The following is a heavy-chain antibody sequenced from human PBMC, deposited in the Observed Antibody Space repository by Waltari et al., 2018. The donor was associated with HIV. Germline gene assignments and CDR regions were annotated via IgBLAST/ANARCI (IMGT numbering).Heavy chain of an antibody. CDR2: MKSKIDGGTE. CDR3: TTTLGCRESITLDP. CDR1: GFTFSNAW. J-gene: IGHJ5*02. D-gene: IGHD3-10*01. V-gene: IGHV3-15*01. Sequence: EVQLVESGGGLVKSGGSLRLSCAASGFTFSNAWMSWVRQAPGKGLEWVGRMKSKIDGGTEDYSAAVKDRFTISRDDSKNTLFLQMDSLKTEDTAVYYCTTTLGCRESITLDPWGQGTLVTVSS.